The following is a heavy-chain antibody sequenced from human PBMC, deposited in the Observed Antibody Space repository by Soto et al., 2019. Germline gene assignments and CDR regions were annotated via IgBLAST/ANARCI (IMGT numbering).Heavy chain of an antibody. V-gene: IGHV4-39*01. CDR3: GRLEGLATISYYFDY. Sequence: PSHTLSLTWTVSGGSVSGSSYNRGRVRQPPGKGLEWIGRVYYGGSTYYNPSLESRVTISVDKSKNHFSLKLMSLSAADTAVYYCGRLEGLATISYYFDYWGQGALVTVSS. CDR1: GGSVSGSSYN. J-gene: IGHJ4*02. D-gene: IGHD3-9*01. CDR2: VYYGGST.